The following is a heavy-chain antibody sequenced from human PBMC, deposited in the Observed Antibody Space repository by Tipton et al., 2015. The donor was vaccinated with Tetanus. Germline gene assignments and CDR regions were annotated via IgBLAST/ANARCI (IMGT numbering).Heavy chain of an antibody. CDR2: IYYTGNT. V-gene: IGHV4-31*03. CDR1: GASIRSGGYY. CDR3: ARTTRRWLHPDF. Sequence: LRLSCTVSGASIRSGGYYWTWIRQHPERGLEWLGYIYYTGNTYYNPSLKSRVTISVDTSKNQFSLHLSSVTAADTAIYYCARTTRRWLHPDFWGQGTLVTVSA. J-gene: IGHJ4*02. D-gene: IGHD5-24*01.